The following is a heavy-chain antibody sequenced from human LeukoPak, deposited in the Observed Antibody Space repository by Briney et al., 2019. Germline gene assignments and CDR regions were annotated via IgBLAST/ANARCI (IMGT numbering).Heavy chain of an antibody. CDR2: ISAYNGNT. CDR3: ARAAGGNFLDYYYYYMDV. J-gene: IGHJ6*03. V-gene: IGHV1-18*04. D-gene: IGHD4-23*01. Sequence: ASVKVSCKASGYTFTGYYMHWVRQAPGQGLEWMGWISAYNGNTNYAQKLQGRVTMTTDTSTSTAYMELRGLRSDDTAVYYCARAAGGNFLDYYYYYMDVWGKGTTVTISS. CDR1: GYTFTGYY.